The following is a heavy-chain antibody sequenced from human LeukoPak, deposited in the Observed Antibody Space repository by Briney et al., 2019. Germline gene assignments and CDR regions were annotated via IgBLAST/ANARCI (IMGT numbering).Heavy chain of an antibody. CDR2: ISYSGST. CDR3: TRGNAN. CDR1: GGSINSYY. J-gene: IGHJ4*02. V-gene: IGHV4-59*01. Sequence: SETLSLTCTVSGGSINSYYWSWIRQSPGKGLEWIGYISYSGSTNYNPSLKSRVTISVDTSKNQFFLKLSSVTAADTALYYCTRGNANWGQGTLVTVSS.